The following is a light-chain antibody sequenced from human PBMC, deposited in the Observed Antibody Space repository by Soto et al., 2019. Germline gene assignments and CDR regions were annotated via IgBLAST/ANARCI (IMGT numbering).Light chain of an antibody. J-gene: IGLJ1*01. CDR2: EGS. Sequence: QSVLTQPASVSGSPGQSITISCTGTSSDVGSYNLVSWYQQHPGKAPKLMIYEGSKRPSGVSNRFSGSKSGNTASLTISGLQAEDEANYYCCSYAGRGDVXGTGTKVPVL. CDR3: CSYAGRGDV. CDR1: SSDVGSYNL. V-gene: IGLV2-23*01.